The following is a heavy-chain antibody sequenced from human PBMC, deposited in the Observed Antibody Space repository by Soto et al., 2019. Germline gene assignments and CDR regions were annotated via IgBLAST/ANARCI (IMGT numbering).Heavy chain of an antibody. CDR2: INPSGGSA. D-gene: IGHD2-21*02. CDR1: GYTFTSYY. V-gene: IGHV1-46*01. J-gene: IGHJ4*02. CDR3: ARDSGVTESDY. Sequence: ASVKVSCKASGYTFTSYYMHWVRQAPGQGLEWMGIINPSGGSASYAQKFQGRVTMTRDTSTSTVYMELSSLRSEDTAVYYCARDSGVTESDYWGQGTLVTVSS.